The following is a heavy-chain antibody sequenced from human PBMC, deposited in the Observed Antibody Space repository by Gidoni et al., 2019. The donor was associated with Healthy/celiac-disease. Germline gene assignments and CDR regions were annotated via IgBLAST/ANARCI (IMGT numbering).Heavy chain of an antibody. J-gene: IGHJ5*02. Sequence: QVQLVQSGAEVKKPGASVKVSCKVSGYTLTELSMHRVRQAPGKGLEWMGGFDPEDGETIYAQKFQGRVTMTEDTSTDTAYMELSSLRSEDTAVYYCATGPQYCSGGSCYSQGWFDPWGQGTLVTVSS. V-gene: IGHV1-24*01. D-gene: IGHD2-15*01. CDR1: GYTLTELS. CDR2: FDPEDGET. CDR3: ATGPQYCSGGSCYSQGWFDP.